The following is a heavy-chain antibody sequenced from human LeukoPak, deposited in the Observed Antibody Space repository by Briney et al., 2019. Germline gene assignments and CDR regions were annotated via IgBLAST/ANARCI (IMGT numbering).Heavy chain of an antibody. D-gene: IGHD3-22*01. CDR1: GFTFSSYA. V-gene: IGHV3-23*01. J-gene: IGHJ1*01. CDR3: AKDEGYYYDSSGYYALQH. CDR2: ISGSGGST. Sequence: GGSLRLSCAASGFTFSSYAMSWVRQAPGKGLEWVSAISGSGGSTYYADSVKGRFTISRDNSKNTLYLQMNSLRAEDTAVYYCAKDEGYYYDSSGYYALQHWGQGTLVTVSS.